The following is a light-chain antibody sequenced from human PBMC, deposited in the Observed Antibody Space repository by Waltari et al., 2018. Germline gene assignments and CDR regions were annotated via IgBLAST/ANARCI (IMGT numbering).Light chain of an antibody. CDR1: QSVSSNY. J-gene: IGKJ1*01. CDR3: QQYGSSPRT. Sequence: EIVLTQSPGTLSLSPGERATLSCRASQSVSSNYLAWYQHKPGQAPILVIYDVSTRATGIPDRFSGSGSGTDFTLTISRLEPEDFAVYYCQQYGSSPRTFGQGTKVEIK. V-gene: IGKV3-20*01. CDR2: DVS.